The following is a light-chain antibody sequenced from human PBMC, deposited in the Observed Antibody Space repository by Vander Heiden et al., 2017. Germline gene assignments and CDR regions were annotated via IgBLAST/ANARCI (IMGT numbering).Light chain of an antibody. J-gene: IGLJ3*02. CDR2: KDS. V-gene: IGLV3-25*03. Sequence: SYELTHPPSLSVSPRQTARITCSGDALPKQYAYWYQQKPGQAPVLVIYKDSERPSGIPERFSGSSSGTTVTLTISGVQAEDEADYYCQSADSSGTCVFGGGTKLTVL. CDR3: QSADSSGTCV. CDR1: ALPKQY.